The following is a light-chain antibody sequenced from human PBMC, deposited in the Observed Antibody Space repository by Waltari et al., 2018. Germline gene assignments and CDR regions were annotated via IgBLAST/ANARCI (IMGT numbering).Light chain of an antibody. CDR2: WAS. J-gene: IGKJ2*01. V-gene: IGKV4-1*01. CDR3: QQYYSIPYT. CDR1: QSVLYSSNNKNY. Sequence: DIVMTQSPDSLAVSLGESATINFKSSQSVLYSSNNKNYLAWYQQKPGQPPKLLIYWASTRESGVPDRFSGSGSGTDFTLTISSLQAEDVAVYYCQQYYSIPYTFGQGTKLEIK.